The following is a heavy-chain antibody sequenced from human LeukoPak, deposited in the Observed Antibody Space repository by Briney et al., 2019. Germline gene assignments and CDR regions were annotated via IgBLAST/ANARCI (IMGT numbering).Heavy chain of an antibody. CDR1: GFTFSSYS. J-gene: IGHJ4*02. CDR2: ISGSSSYI. V-gene: IGHV3-21*01. Sequence: GGSLRLSCAASGFTFSSYSMNWVRQAPGKGLEWVSSISGSSSYIYYADSVKGRFTISRDNAKNSLYLQMNSLRAEDTAVYYCATSWGHCSSTSCYSGWGQGTLVTVSS. CDR3: ATSWGHCSSTSCYSG. D-gene: IGHD2-2*01.